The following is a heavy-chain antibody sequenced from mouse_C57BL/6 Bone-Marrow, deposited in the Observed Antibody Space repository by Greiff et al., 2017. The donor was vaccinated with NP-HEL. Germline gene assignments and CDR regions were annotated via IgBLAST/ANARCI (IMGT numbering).Heavy chain of an antibody. CDR1: GFNIKDYY. D-gene: IGHD1-1*01. Sequence: EVKLVESGAELVKPGASVKLSCTASGFNIKDYYMHWVKQRTEQGLEWIGRIDPEDGETKYAPKFQGKATITADKSSNTAYLQLSSLTSEDTAVYYCASYSGSSYLLFDYWGQGTTLTVSS. V-gene: IGHV14-2*01. CDR2: IDPEDGET. CDR3: ASYSGSSYLLFDY. J-gene: IGHJ2*01.